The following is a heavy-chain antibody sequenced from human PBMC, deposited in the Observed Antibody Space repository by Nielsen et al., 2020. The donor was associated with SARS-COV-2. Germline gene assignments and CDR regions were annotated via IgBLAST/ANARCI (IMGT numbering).Heavy chain of an antibody. CDR2: ISGSGGST. CDR3: AKDALRGVVIAMGWFDP. CDR1: GFTFSSYA. Sequence: GESLKISCAASGFTFSSYAMSWVRQAPGKGLEWVSAISGSGGSTYYADSVKGRFTISRDNSKNTLYLQMNSLRAEDTVVYYCAKDALRGVVIAMGWFDPWGQGTLVTVSS. J-gene: IGHJ5*02. D-gene: IGHD3-3*01. V-gene: IGHV3-23*01.